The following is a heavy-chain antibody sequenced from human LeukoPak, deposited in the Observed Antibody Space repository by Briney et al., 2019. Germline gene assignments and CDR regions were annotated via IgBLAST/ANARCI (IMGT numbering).Heavy chain of an antibody. CDR2: ISSSSSYI. D-gene: IGHD7-27*01. CDR3: ARDPSLGDDY. J-gene: IGHJ4*02. V-gene: IGHV3-21*01. CDR1: GVSFSGYY. Sequence: PSETLSLTCAVYGVSFSGYYWSWIRQPPGKGLEWVSSISSSSSYIYYADSVKGRFTISRDNAKNSLYLQMNSLRAEDTAVYYCARDPSLGDDYWGQGTLVTVSS.